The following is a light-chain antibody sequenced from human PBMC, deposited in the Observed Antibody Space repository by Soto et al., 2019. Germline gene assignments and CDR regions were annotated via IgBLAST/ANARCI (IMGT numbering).Light chain of an antibody. V-gene: IGKV3-20*01. Sequence: EIVLTQSPGTLSLSPGERATLSCRASQSISSNYLACYQQRPGQAPRLLIFGASYRATGIPDRFSGSGSGTDFTLTISRLEPEDFAVYYCQQYSSSPPEFTFGPGTRVDSK. CDR1: QSISSNY. J-gene: IGKJ3*01. CDR3: QQYSSSPPEFT. CDR2: GAS.